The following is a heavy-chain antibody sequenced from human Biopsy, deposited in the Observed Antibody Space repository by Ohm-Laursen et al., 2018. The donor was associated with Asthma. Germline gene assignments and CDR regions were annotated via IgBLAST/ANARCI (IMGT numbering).Heavy chain of an antibody. V-gene: IGHV4-59*01. CDR3: ARGSSSSLSYPDAFDI. D-gene: IGHD2-15*01. J-gene: IGHJ3*02. CDR1: GGSITSFY. CDR2: IYFSGNT. Sequence: TLSLTCTVSGGSITSFYWSWIRQPPGRGLEWIGYIYFSGNTNYNPSLKSRVTISIDTSKNHFSPKLTSVTAADTAVYYCARGSSSSLSYPDAFDIWGQGTMVTVSS.